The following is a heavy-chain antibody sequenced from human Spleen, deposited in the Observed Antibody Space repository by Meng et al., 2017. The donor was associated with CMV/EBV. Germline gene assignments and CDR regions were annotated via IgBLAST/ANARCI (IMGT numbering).Heavy chain of an antibody. CDR1: GFTFNNAW. J-gene: IGHJ6*02. CDR2: IKRKADGETV. D-gene: IGHD2-2*01. V-gene: IGHV3-15*01. CDR3: AADTHCSVTSCSGPNYYYGLDA. Sequence: GESLKISCAASGFTFNNAWMRWVRQAPGKGLEWVGRIKRKADGETVDYSSPVKGRFTISRDDSKNMLYLQLTSLKTEDTAVYYCAADTHCSVTSCSGPNYYYGLDAWGQGTTVTVSS.